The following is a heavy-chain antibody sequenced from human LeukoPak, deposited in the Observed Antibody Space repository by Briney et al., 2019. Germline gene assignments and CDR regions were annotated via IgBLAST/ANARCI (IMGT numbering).Heavy chain of an antibody. CDR3: ARGGGYEMEGFDY. CDR1: GGSISSYY. D-gene: IGHD5-12*01. CDR2: IYYSGST. V-gene: IGHV4-59*01. Sequence: PSETLSLTCTVSGGSISSYYWSWIRQPPGKGLEWIGYIYYSGSTNYNPSLKSRVTISVDTSKNQFSLKLSSVTAADTAVYYCARGGGYEMEGFDYWGQGTLVTVSS. J-gene: IGHJ4*02.